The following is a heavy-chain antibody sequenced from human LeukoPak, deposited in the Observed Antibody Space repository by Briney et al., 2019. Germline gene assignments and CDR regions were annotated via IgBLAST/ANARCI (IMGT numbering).Heavy chain of an antibody. D-gene: IGHD6-13*01. V-gene: IGHV4-59*01. J-gene: IGHJ4*02. CDR2: IYYSGST. CDR1: GGSISSYY. Sequence: SGTLSLTCTVSGGSISSYYWSWIRQPPGKGLEWIGYIYYSGSTNYNPSLKSRVTISVDTSKNQFSLKLSSVTAADTAVYYCARADSSSWYGIGGLDYWGQGTLVTVSS. CDR3: ARADSSSWYGIGGLDY.